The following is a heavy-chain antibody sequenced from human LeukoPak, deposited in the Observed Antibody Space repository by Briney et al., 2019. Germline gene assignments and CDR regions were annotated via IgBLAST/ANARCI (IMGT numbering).Heavy chain of an antibody. V-gene: IGHV4-59*01. J-gene: IGHJ2*01. CDR3: AGDSSGYDSGWYFDL. Sequence: SETLSLTCTVSGGSISPYYWSWIRQPPGKGLEWIGYIHYSGRTDYNPSLNSRVTITVDTSKNQFSLNLTSVTAADTAVYYCAGDSSGYDSGWYFDLWGRGTLVTVSS. D-gene: IGHD5-12*01. CDR1: GGSISPYY. CDR2: IHYSGRT.